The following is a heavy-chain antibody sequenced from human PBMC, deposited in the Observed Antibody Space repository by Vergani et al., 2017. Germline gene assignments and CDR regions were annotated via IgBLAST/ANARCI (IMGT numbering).Heavy chain of an antibody. CDR3: AKSDDYIWGSYRLDYYFDY. D-gene: IGHD3-16*02. Sequence: EVQLVESGGVVVQPGGSLRLSCAASGFTFDDYTMHWVRQAPGKGLEWVSLISWDGGSTYYADSVKGRFTISRDNSKNSLYLQMNSLRTEDTALYYCAKSDDYIWGSYRLDYYFDYWGQGTLVTVSS. V-gene: IGHV3-43*01. CDR2: ISWDGGST. CDR1: GFTFDDYT. J-gene: IGHJ4*02.